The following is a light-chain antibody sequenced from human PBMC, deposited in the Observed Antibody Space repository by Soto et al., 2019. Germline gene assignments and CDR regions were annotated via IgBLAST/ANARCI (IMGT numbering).Light chain of an antibody. CDR3: QQLNSYPIT. Sequence: SCYSASVGDSVTITCRASQGISSFLAWYQQKPGKAPKLLIYAASTLQSGVPSRFSGSGSGTDFTLTISSLQPEDFATYFCQQLNSYPITFGQGTRLENK. J-gene: IGKJ5*01. CDR2: AAS. CDR1: QGISSF. V-gene: IGKV1-9*01.